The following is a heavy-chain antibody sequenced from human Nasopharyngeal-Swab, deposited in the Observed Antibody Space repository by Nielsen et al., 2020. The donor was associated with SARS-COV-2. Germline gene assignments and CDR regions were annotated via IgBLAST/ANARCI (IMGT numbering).Heavy chain of an antibody. Sequence: SVKVSCKASGGTFSSYAISWVRQAPGQGLEWMGRIIPILGIANYAQKFQGRVTITADKSTSTAYMELSSLRSEDTAVYYCAREQNPHSSSGYYYGMDVWGQGTTVTVSS. CDR1: GGTFSSYA. CDR3: AREQNPHSSSGYYYGMDV. CDR2: IIPILGIA. V-gene: IGHV1-69*04. D-gene: IGHD6-13*01. J-gene: IGHJ6*02.